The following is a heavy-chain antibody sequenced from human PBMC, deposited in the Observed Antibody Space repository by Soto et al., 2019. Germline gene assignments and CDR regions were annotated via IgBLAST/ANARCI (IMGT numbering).Heavy chain of an antibody. D-gene: IGHD3-3*01. V-gene: IGHV3-74*01. CDR2: INSDGSTT. CDR3: ARGATIFGVVIPGN. Sequence: GGSLRLSCSASGFTFSNYWMHWVRQAPGKGLVWVSRINSDGSTTSYADSVKGRFTISRDNAKNTLFLQMNSLRAEDTAVYYCARGATIFGVVIPGNWGQGTLVTVSS. CDR1: GFTFSNYW. J-gene: IGHJ4*02.